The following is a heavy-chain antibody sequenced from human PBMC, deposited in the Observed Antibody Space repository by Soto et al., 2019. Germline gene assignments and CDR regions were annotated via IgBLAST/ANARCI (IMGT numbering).Heavy chain of an antibody. CDR3: ARDVDADFRTDFDY. V-gene: IGHV3-11*01. CDR2: ISGNGEII. CDR1: GFTFSDYY. J-gene: IGHJ4*02. Sequence: GGSLRLSCAASGFTFSDYYIHWIRRAPGKGLEWISYISGNGEIIQYAASARGRFTISRDNAENSVYLEMDSLRVEDTALYYCARDVDADFRTDFDYWGRGTLVTVSS. D-gene: IGHD4-17*01.